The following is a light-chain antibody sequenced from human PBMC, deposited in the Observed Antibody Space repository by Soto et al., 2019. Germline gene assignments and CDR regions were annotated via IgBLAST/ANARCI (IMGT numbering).Light chain of an antibody. J-gene: IGLJ1*01. CDR2: DVS. Sequence: QSVLTQPASVSGSPGQSITISCTGTSSDVGSYNYVSWYQQHPGKAPKLIISDVSNRPSGVSNRFSGSKSGNTASLTISGLQAEDEADYYCNSYTSSSTHVFGTGTKVTVL. CDR3: NSYTSSSTHV. CDR1: SSDVGSYNY. V-gene: IGLV2-14*03.